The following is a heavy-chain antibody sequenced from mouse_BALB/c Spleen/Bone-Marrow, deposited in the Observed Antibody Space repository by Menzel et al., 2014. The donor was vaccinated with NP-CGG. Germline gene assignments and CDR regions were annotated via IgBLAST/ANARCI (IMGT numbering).Heavy chain of an antibody. V-gene: IGHV7-3*02. CDR2: IRNKANGYTT. Sequence: EVKLMESGGGLVQPGGSLRLSCAASRFTFTDYYMSWVRQPPGKALEWLGFIRNKANGYTTEYSASVKGRFTISRDNSQSILYLQMNTLRAEDSATYYCARDGYDDYWGQGTTLTVSS. J-gene: IGHJ2*01. CDR1: RFTFTDYY. D-gene: IGHD2-2*01. CDR3: ARDGYDDY.